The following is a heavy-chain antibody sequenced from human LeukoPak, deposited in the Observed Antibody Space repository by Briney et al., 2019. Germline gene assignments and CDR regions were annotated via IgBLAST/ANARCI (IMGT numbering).Heavy chain of an antibody. J-gene: IGHJ4*02. V-gene: IGHV4-59*08. Sequence: PSETLSLTSTVPGGSISSYTWSWMPQPPGKGMEWIGYIYYSGSTNYNPYLKSRVTISVDTSKNQFSLKLSSVTAADTAVYYCARRSYRSCYLDYWGQGTLVTVSS. CDR1: GGSISSYT. CDR2: IYYSGST. D-gene: IGHD3-16*02. CDR3: ARRSYRSCYLDY.